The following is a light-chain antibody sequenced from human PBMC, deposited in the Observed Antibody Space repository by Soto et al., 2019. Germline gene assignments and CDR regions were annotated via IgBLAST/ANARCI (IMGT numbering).Light chain of an antibody. J-gene: IGKJ1*01. CDR2: DAS. V-gene: IGKV3-11*01. Sequence: EIVLTQSPATLSLSPGERATLSCRASQSVSSYLAWYQQKPGQAPRLLIYDASNRATGIPARFSGSGSGTDSTLTITSLENEDFAVYYCQQRSNWFGQGTKV. CDR3: QQRSNW. CDR1: QSVSSY.